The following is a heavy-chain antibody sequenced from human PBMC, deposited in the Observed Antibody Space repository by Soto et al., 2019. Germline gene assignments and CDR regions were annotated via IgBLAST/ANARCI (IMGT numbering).Heavy chain of an antibody. Sequence: KPSETLSLTCTVSGGSISSGDYYWSWIRQPPGKGLEWIGHTYYSGSTYYNPALKSRVTISVDTSKNQFSLKLSSVTAADTAVYHCARSRYCSSTSCFTLGDYFDSWGQGTLVTVSS. CDR2: TYYSGST. CDR3: ARSRYCSSTSCFTLGDYFDS. CDR1: GGSISSGDYY. V-gene: IGHV4-30-4*01. J-gene: IGHJ4*02. D-gene: IGHD2-2*01.